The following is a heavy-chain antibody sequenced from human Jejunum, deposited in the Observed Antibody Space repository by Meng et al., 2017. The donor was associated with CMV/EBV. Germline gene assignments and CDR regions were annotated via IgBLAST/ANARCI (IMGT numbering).Heavy chain of an antibody. V-gene: IGHV4-4*07. Sequence: QVQLQGSGPGLVKPSATLSLTCTFSGGSISTHYWSWIRQSAGKGLEWIGRFYSSDTYNYHPSLNSRLTMSLDTSKNQFSLNLSSVTAADTAIYYCARGPGASTREGFDYWGLGTLVTVSS. D-gene: IGHD1-26*01. J-gene: IGHJ4*02. CDR3: ARGPGASTREGFDY. CDR1: GGSISTHY. CDR2: FYSSDTY.